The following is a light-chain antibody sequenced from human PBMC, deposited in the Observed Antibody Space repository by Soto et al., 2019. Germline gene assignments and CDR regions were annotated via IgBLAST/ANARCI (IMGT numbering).Light chain of an antibody. CDR3: AAWDDSLNGDWV. J-gene: IGLJ3*02. CDR1: SSNIGSNT. CDR2: SNN. Sequence: QSVLTQPPSASGTPGQRVTISCSGSSSNIGSNTVIWYQQLPGTAPKLLIYSNNQRPSGVPDRFSGSKSGTSASLAISGLQSEDEADYYCAAWDDSLNGDWVFGGGTKVTVL. V-gene: IGLV1-44*01.